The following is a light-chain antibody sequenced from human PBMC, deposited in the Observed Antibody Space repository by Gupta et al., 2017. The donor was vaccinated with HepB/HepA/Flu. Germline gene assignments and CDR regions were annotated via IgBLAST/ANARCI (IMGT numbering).Light chain of an antibody. Sequence: QSALTQPASVSGSPGQSITLSCTGTSSDVGGYNYVSWYQQHPGKAPKLMIYDVSNRPSGVSNRFSGSKSGNTASLTISGLQAEDEADYYCSSYTSRVFGTGTKVTVL. CDR2: DVS. CDR3: SSYTSRV. J-gene: IGLJ1*01. V-gene: IGLV2-14*01. CDR1: SSDVGGYNY.